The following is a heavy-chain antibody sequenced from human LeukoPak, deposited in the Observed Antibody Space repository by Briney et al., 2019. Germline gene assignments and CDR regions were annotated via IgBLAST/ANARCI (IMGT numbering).Heavy chain of an antibody. CDR2: ISSSSSYI. J-gene: IGHJ4*02. CDR1: GFTFSSYS. Sequence: GGSLRLYCAAYGFTFSSYSMNWVRQAPGKGLEWVTSISSSSSYIYYADSVKGRFTISRDNAKNSLYLQMNSLRAEDTAVYYCARDILTRIGRFGFDYWGQGTLVTVSS. CDR3: ARDILTRIGRFGFDY. V-gene: IGHV3-21*01. D-gene: IGHD3-9*01.